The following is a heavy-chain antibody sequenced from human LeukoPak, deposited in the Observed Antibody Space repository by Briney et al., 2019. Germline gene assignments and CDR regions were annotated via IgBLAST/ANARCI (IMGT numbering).Heavy chain of an antibody. CDR1: GFTFSSYG. Sequence: PGRSLRLSCAASGFTFSSYGMHWVRQAPGKGLEWVAFIRYDGSNKYYADSVKGRFTISRDNSKNTLYLQMNSLRAEDTAVYYCAKDLSVTTYFDCWGQGTLVTVSS. D-gene: IGHD4-17*01. CDR3: AKDLSVTTYFDC. J-gene: IGHJ4*02. CDR2: IRYDGSNK. V-gene: IGHV3-30*02.